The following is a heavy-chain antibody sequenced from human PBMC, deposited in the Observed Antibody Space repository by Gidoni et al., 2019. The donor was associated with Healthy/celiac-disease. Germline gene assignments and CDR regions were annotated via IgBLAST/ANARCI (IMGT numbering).Heavy chain of an antibody. D-gene: IGHD3-16*02. J-gene: IGHJ5*02. V-gene: IGHV4-31*03. CDR1: AGSLSSGGYY. CDR3: ARTHVLRLGELSFHP. Sequence: QVQLQESGPGLVKPSQTLSLTCPVSAGSLSSGGYYWSWIRQHPGKGLEWIGYIYYSGSTYYNPSLKSRVTISVDTSKNQFSLKLSSVTAADTAVYDCARTHVLRLGELSFHPWGQGTLVTVSS. CDR2: IYYSGST.